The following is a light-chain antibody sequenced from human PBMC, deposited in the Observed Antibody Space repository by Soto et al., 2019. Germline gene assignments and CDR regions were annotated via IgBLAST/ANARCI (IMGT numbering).Light chain of an antibody. CDR2: EVS. Sequence: QSVLTQPACVSGSPGQSITISCTGTSSDVGGYNYVSWYRQHPGKAPKLLIYEVSNRPSGVSNRFSGSKSGNTASLTISGLQAEDEADYYCSSYTSRSTLYVLGTGTKVTAL. CDR1: SSDVGGYNY. V-gene: IGLV2-14*01. J-gene: IGLJ1*01. CDR3: SSYTSRSTLYV.